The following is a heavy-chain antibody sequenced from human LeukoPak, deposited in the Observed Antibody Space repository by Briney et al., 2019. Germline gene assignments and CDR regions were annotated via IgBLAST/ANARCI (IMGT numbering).Heavy chain of an antibody. CDR2: MNPNSGNT. CDR1: GYTFTSYD. D-gene: IGHD6-19*01. J-gene: IGHJ5*02. CDR3: ARRRRMSSGWYGNWFDP. Sequence: GASVKVSCKASGYTFTSYDINWVRQATGQGLEWMGWMNPNSGNTGYAQKFQGRVTMTRNTSINTAYMELSSLRSEDTAVYYCARRRRMSSGWYGNWFDPWGQGTLVTVSS. V-gene: IGHV1-8*01.